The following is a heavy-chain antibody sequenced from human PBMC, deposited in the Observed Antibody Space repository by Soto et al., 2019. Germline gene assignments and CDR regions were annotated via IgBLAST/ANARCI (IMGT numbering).Heavy chain of an antibody. J-gene: IGHJ4*02. D-gene: IGHD2-2*01. V-gene: IGHV1-46*01. Sequence: GAAVKVSCKASGYTFSNYYMHWVRQAPGQGLEWMGRINPSGGHTTYTQNFQGRVTMTRDTSTSTVYMELSSLKSEDTAMYYCARVDRGASTASTFDYWGQGTLVTVSS. CDR2: INPSGGHT. CDR3: ARVDRGASTASTFDY. CDR1: GYTFSNYY.